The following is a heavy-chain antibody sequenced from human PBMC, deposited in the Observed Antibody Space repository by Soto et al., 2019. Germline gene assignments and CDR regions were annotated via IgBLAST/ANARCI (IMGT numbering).Heavy chain of an antibody. J-gene: IGHJ5*02. Sequence: ASVKVSCTASGYTFTSYGSSWVRQAPGQGLEWMGWISAYNGNTNYAQKLQGRVTMTTDTSTSTAYMELRSLRSDDTAVYYCARAAYYDFWSGYYETNWFDPWGQGTLVTVSS. D-gene: IGHD3-3*01. CDR1: GYTFTSYG. CDR3: ARAAYYDFWSGYYETNWFDP. CDR2: ISAYNGNT. V-gene: IGHV1-18*01.